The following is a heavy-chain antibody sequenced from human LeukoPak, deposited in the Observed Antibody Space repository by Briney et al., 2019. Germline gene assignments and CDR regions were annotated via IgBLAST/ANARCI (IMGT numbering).Heavy chain of an antibody. J-gene: IGHJ6*03. Sequence: SVKVSCKASGYTFTSYAISWVRQAPGQGLEWMGGIIPIFGTANYAQKFQGRVTITADESTSTAYMELSSLRSEDTAVYYCARGSDSSSPGGYYYMDVWGKGTTVTVSS. D-gene: IGHD6-6*01. V-gene: IGHV1-69*13. CDR3: ARGSDSSSPGGYYYMDV. CDR2: IIPIFGTA. CDR1: GYTFTSYA.